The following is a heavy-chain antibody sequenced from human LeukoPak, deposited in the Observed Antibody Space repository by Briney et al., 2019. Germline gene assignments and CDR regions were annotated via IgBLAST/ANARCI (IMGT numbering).Heavy chain of an antibody. J-gene: IGHJ4*02. CDR3: AKDDAWLRFGE. D-gene: IGHD3-10*01. V-gene: IGHV3-23*01. CDR1: GCTFSSYE. Sequence: GGSLRFSCAASGCTFSSYEMNWVRQAPGKGLEWVSGISPSGDITYYADSVKGRFTISRDNSKNTLYLEVISLTAEDTAVYYCAKDDAWLRFGEWSQGTLVTVSS. CDR2: ISPSGDIT.